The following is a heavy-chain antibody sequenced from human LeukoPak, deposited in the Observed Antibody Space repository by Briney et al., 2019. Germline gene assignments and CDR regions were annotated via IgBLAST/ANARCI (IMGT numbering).Heavy chain of an antibody. Sequence: ASVKVSCKASGYTFTGYYIHWVRQAPGQGLEWMGWINPKSGGTNYAQKFQGRVTMTRDTSISTAYMELSRLRSDDTAVYFCARVIGFGELSLGHWGQGTLVAVSS. CDR1: GYTFTGYY. D-gene: IGHD3-10*01. CDR2: INPKSGGT. J-gene: IGHJ4*02. V-gene: IGHV1-2*02. CDR3: ARVIGFGELSLGH.